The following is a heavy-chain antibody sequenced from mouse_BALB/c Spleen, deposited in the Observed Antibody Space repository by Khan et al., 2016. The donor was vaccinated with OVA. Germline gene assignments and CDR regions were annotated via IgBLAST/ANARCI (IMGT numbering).Heavy chain of an antibody. J-gene: IGHJ4*01. Sequence: QVQLKQSGPGLVQPSQSLSITYTVSGFSLTSYGVHWVRQSPGKGLEWLGVIWSGGSTDYNAAFISRLSISKDNSKSQVFFKMNSLQANDTAIYYCARNWNWDYYAMDYWGQGTSVTVSS. D-gene: IGHD4-1*01. CDR2: IWSGGST. CDR3: ARNWNWDYYAMDY. CDR1: GFSLTSYG. V-gene: IGHV2-2*02.